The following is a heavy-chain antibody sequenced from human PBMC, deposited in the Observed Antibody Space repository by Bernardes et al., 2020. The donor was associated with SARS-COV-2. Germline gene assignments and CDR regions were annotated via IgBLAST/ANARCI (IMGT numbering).Heavy chain of an antibody. V-gene: IGHV3-23*01. D-gene: IGHD5-12*01. CDR3: AKDFSSWLLSSLGMDV. Sequence: GGSLRLSCAGSGLTFSSSTMSWVRQAPGKGPEWVACITGSGFDTYSADSVKGRFTISKDNGNTLYLQMNSLRAEDTAVYYCAKDFSSWLLSSLGMDVWGQGTTVTVSS. CDR2: ITGSGFDT. CDR1: GLTFSSST. J-gene: IGHJ6*02.